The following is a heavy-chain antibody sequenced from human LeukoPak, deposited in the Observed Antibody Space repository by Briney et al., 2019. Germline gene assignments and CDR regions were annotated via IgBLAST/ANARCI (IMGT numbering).Heavy chain of an antibody. CDR1: GFTFDDYA. CDR3: ARADSSGWYYYYYYMDV. J-gene: IGHJ6*03. V-gene: IGHV3-9*01. D-gene: IGHD6-19*01. Sequence: GGSLRLSCAASGFTFDDYAMHWVRQAPGKGLEWVSGISWNSGSIGYADSVKGRFTISRDNSKDTLYLQMNSLRAEDTAVYYCARADSSGWYYYYYYMDVWGKGTTVTVSS. CDR2: ISWNSGSI.